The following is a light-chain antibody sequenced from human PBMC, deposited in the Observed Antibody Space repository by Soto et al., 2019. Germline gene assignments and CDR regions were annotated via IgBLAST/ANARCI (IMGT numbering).Light chain of an antibody. CDR1: QDIGNY. J-gene: IGKJ4*01. CDR3: QQYDSLHLT. V-gene: IGKV1-33*01. Sequence: DIQMTQSPSSLSASVGDRVAITCQARQDIGNYLNWYQQKPGKAPKLLIYDASNLETGVPSRFSGSGSGTDFTFTISSLQPEDTATYYCQQYDSLHLTFGGGTKVEIK. CDR2: DAS.